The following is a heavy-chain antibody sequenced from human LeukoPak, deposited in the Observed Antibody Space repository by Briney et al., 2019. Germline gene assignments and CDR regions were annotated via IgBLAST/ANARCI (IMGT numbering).Heavy chain of an antibody. CDR1: GYSFTTYW. J-gene: IGHJ4*02. Sequence: GESLKISCQGSGYSFTTYWIGWVRQMPGKGLEWMGIIYPGDSDTRYSPSFQGQVTISADKSINTAYLQWSSLKASDTAMYYCARLREKTYCSGDSCLDQDYYFDYWGQGTLVTVSS. CDR3: ARLREKTYCSGDSCLDQDYYFDY. V-gene: IGHV5-51*01. D-gene: IGHD2-15*01. CDR2: IYPGDSDT.